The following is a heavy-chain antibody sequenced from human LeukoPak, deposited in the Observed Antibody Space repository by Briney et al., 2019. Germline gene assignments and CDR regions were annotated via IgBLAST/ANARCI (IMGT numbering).Heavy chain of an antibody. J-gene: IGHJ4*02. Sequence: ASXXVXCKASGYTFTSYYMHWVGQAPGKGLEWMGIINPSSGSTSYPQKFQGTLAMTRHTSTSTVYMELSSLRSEDTAVYYCASRGYSGYAVFDYWGQGTLVTVSS. CDR2: INPSSGST. V-gene: IGHV1-46*01. CDR1: GYTFTSYY. D-gene: IGHD5-12*01. CDR3: ASRGYSGYAVFDY.